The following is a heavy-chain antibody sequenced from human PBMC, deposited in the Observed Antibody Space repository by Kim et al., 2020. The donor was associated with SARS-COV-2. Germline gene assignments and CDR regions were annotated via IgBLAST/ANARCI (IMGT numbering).Heavy chain of an antibody. J-gene: IGHJ4*02. D-gene: IGHD3-10*01. CDR3: SRRAGSGDFRRLDH. Sequence: GESLKISCTASEYIFTTYWIGWVRQMPGKGLEWMGIIYPGDSDTRYSPSFEGQVTISVDKSINTVYLHWRSLKASDTAIYYCSRRAGSGDFRRLDHWGQGTQVTVS. CDR1: EYIFTTYW. CDR2: IYPGDSDT. V-gene: IGHV5-51*01.